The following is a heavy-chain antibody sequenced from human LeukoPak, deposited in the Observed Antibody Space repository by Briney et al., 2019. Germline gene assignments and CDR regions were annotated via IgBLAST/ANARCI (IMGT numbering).Heavy chain of an antibody. CDR1: GFTFSTYA. J-gene: IGHJ4*02. V-gene: IGHV3-30*04. CDR3: AGGVRIAVAGYIDY. Sequence: PGRSLRLSSAASGFTFSTYAMHWVPQAPGKGLEWVAAISYDGSNKNYADSVKGRFTISRDNSKNTLYLQMNSLRAEDTAVYYCAGGVRIAVAGYIDYWGQGTLVTVSS. D-gene: IGHD6-19*01. CDR2: ISYDGSNK.